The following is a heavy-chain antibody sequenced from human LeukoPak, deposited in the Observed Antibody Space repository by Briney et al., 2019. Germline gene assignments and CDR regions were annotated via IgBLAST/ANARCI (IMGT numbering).Heavy chain of an antibody. CDR3: ARMGSGGYYFDY. D-gene: IGHD3-22*01. J-gene: IGHJ4*02. V-gene: IGHV4-39*07. CDR2: IYYSGST. CDR1: GGSISSGSYY. Sequence: PSETLSLTCTVSGGSISSGSYYWGWIRQPPGKGLEWIGSIYYSGSTNYNPSLKSRVTISVDTSKNQFSLKLSSVTAADTAVYYCARMGSGGYYFDYWGQGTLVTVSS.